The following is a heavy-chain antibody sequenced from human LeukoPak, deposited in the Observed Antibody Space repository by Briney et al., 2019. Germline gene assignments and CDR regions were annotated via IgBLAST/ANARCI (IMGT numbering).Heavy chain of an antibody. J-gene: IGHJ4*02. CDR3: ARDPPAAMGYYFDY. Sequence: RSSETLSLTCTVSGGSISSYYWSWIRQPAGKGLEWIGRIYTSGSTNYNPSLKSRVTMSVDTSKNQFSLKLSSVTAADTAVYYCARDPPAAMGYYFDYWGQGTLVTVSS. V-gene: IGHV4-4*07. CDR1: GGSISSYY. CDR2: IYTSGST. D-gene: IGHD2-2*01.